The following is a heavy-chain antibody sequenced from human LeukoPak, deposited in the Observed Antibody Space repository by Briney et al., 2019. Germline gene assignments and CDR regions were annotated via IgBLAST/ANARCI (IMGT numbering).Heavy chain of an antibody. D-gene: IGHD3-16*01. CDR2: IKQDGSEK. CDR3: ARDHLGDARWDAFDI. V-gene: IGHV3-7*01. Sequence: GGSLRLSCAASGFTFNYYWMSWVRQAPGKGLEWVANIKQDGSEKFYVDSVKGRFTISRDNAKNSLYLQMNSLRAEDTAVYYCARDHLGDARWDAFDIWGQGTMVTVSS. CDR1: GFTFNYYW. J-gene: IGHJ3*02.